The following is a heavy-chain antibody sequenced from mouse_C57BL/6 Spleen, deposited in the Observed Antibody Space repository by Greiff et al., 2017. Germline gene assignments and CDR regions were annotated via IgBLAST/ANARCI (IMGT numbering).Heavy chain of an antibody. CDR2: IDPSDSET. CDR1: GYTFTSYW. V-gene: IGHV1-52*01. CDR3: ARSYYGSSYVFAY. Sequence: QVQLQQPGAELVRPGSSVKLSCKASGYTFTSYWMHWVKQRPIQGLEWIGNIDPSDSETHYNQKFKDKATLTVDKSSSPSYMQLSSLTSEDSSVYYCARSYYGSSYVFAYWGQGTLVTVSA. D-gene: IGHD1-1*01. J-gene: IGHJ3*01.